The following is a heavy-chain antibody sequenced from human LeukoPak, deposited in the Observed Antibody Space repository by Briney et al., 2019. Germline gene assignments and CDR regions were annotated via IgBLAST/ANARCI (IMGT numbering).Heavy chain of an antibody. CDR3: ARDGTAAGTFDY. CDR1: GGSISSGSYY. J-gene: IGHJ4*02. CDR2: IYTSGST. D-gene: IGHD6-13*01. Sequence: PSETLSLTCTVSGGSISSGSYYWSWIRQPAGKGLEWIGRIYTSGSTNYNPSLKSRVTTSVDTSKNQFSLKVSSVTAADTAVYYCARDGTAAGTFDYWGQGTLVTVSS. V-gene: IGHV4-61*02.